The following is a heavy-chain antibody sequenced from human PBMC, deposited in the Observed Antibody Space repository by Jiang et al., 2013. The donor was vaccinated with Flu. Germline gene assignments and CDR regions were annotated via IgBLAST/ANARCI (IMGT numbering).Heavy chain of an antibody. CDR2: ISWNSGSI. V-gene: IGHV3-9*01. Sequence: VQLLESGGGLVQPGRSLRLSCAASGFTFDDYAMHWVRQAPGKGLEWVSGISWNSGSIGYADSVKGRFTISRDNAKNSLYLQMNSLRAEDTALYYCAKALSITMIIDYWGQGTLVTVSS. CDR3: AKALSITMIIDY. J-gene: IGHJ4*02. D-gene: IGHD3-22*01. CDR1: GFTFDDYA.